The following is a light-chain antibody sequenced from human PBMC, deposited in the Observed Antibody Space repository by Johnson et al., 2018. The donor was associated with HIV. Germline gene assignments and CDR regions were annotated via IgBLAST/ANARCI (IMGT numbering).Light chain of an antibody. V-gene: IGLV1-51*01. Sequence: QSVLTQPPSVSAAPGQKVTISCSGSSSNIGNNYVSWYQQLPGTAPKLLIYEINKRPSGIPDRFSGSKSGTSATLGITGLQTGDEADYYCGTWDSSLSAHFVFGTGTKITVL. CDR1: SSNIGNNY. CDR2: EIN. CDR3: GTWDSSLSAHFV. J-gene: IGLJ1*01.